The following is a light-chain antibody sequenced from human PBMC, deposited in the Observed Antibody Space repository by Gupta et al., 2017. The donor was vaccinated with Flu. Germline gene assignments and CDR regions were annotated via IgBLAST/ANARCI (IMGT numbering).Light chain of an antibody. CDR3: RQSYMSPWT. J-gene: IGKJ1*01. Sequence: PSSLAASVGDRVTITCRASQDVIKYLNWYQHKTGKAPKPLIYAASKLETGVPSRFNGDGSGTDCSLTITKLQPEDFATYYCRQSYMSPWTFGQGTTVAIK. V-gene: IGKV1-39*01. CDR2: AAS. CDR1: QDVIKY.